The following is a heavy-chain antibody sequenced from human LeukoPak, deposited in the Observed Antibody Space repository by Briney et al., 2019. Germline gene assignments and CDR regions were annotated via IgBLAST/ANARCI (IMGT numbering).Heavy chain of an antibody. V-gene: IGHV4-30-2*01. D-gene: IGHD5-12*01. CDR3: ARHFGYGQYARTYYFDY. CDR1: GGSISSGGYY. J-gene: IGHJ4*02. CDR2: IYHSGST. Sequence: SQTLSLTCTVSGGSISSGGYYWSWIRQPPGKGLEWIGYIYHSGSTYYNPSLKSRVTISVDRSKNQFSLKLSSVTAADTAVYYCARHFGYGQYARTYYFDYWGQGTLVTVSS.